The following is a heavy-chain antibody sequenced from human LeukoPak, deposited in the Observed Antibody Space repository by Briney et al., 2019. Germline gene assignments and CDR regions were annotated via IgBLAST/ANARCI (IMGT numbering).Heavy chain of an antibody. J-gene: IGHJ5*02. CDR3: ARDLSGGGNYP. Sequence: GGSLRLSCAASGFTFSSYAMHWVRQAPGKGLEWVAVISYDGSNKYYAESVKGRFTISRDNSKNTLYLQMNSLRAEDTAVYYCARDLSGGGNYPWGQGTLVTVSS. CDR1: GFTFSSYA. D-gene: IGHD2-8*02. V-gene: IGHV3-30-3*01. CDR2: ISYDGSNK.